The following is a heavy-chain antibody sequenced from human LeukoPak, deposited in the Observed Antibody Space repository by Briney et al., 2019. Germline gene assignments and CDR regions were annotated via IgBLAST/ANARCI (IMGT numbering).Heavy chain of an antibody. CDR1: GYTFSGYY. J-gene: IGHJ4*02. Sequence: ASVKVSCKASGYTFSGYYIHWVRQAPGQGLEWMGWINPNSGGTNYAQKFQERVTITRDMSTSTAYMELSSLRSEDTALYYCAAVGANGGFDYWGQGTLVTVSS. V-gene: IGHV1-2*02. D-gene: IGHD1-26*01. CDR3: AAVGANGGFDY. CDR2: INPNSGGT.